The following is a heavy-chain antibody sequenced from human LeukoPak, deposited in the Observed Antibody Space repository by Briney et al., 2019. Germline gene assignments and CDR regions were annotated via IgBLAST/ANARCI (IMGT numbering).Heavy chain of an antibody. D-gene: IGHD6-19*01. J-gene: IGHJ4*02. CDR2: INPSGGSA. V-gene: IGHV1-46*01. CDR3: ARARLGSSASADY. Sequence: ASVKVSCKASGYTFTSYHMHWVRQAPGQGLEWMGIINPSGGSATYAQKFQGRVTMTRDTSTSTVYMEVSSLRSEDTAVYYCARARLGSSASADYWGQGTLVTVSS. CDR1: GYTFTSYH.